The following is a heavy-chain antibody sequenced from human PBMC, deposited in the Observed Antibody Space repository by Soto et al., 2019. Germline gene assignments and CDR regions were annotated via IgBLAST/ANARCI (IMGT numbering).Heavy chain of an antibody. CDR3: ARTDSSGSAPFDP. Sequence: GESLKISCTGSGYSFTSYWIGWVRQMPGKGLDWMGLIYPGDSDTRYSPSFQGQVTISAXXXSXXXYXQXXXLXTSDTAMYYCARTDSSGSAPFDPWGQGTLVTVSS. CDR1: GYSFTSYW. J-gene: IGHJ5*02. CDR2: IYPGDSDT. V-gene: IGHV5-51*01. D-gene: IGHD3-22*01.